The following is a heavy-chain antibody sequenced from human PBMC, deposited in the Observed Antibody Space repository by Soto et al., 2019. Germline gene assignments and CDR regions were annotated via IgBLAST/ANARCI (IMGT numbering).Heavy chain of an antibody. CDR2: IYYSGST. CDR1: GGSISSGDYY. V-gene: IGHV4-30-4*01. Sequence: QVQLQESGPGLVKPSQTLSLTCTVSGGSISSGDYYWSWIRQPPGKGLEWIGYIYYSGSTYYNPSLKSRVTISVDTSKNQFSLKLSSVTAADTAVYYSARDARFGELLGYYGMDVWGQGTTVTVSS. J-gene: IGHJ6*02. CDR3: ARDARFGELLGYYGMDV. D-gene: IGHD3-10*01.